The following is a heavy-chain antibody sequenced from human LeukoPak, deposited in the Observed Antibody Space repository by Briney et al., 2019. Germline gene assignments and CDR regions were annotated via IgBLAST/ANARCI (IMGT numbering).Heavy chain of an antibody. Sequence: GGSLRLSCADPGFTFSNAWMSWVRQAPGKGLEWVGRIKSKTGGGTTDYAAPVKGTFTISRDDSKNTLYLQMNSLKTEDTAVYYCTTDRYGGYSSSRYDPYYYMDVWGKGTTVTVSS. D-gene: IGHD6-13*01. CDR3: TTDRYGGYSSSRYDPYYYMDV. CDR1: GFTFSNAW. V-gene: IGHV3-15*01. J-gene: IGHJ6*03. CDR2: IKSKTGGGTT.